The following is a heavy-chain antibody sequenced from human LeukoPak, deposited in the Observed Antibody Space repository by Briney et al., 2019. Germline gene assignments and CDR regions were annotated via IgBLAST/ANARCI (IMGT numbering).Heavy chain of an antibody. V-gene: IGHV1-2*02. J-gene: IGHJ4*02. Sequence: GASVKVSCKASGGTFSSYAISWVRQAPGQGLEWMGWINPSSGDTKYPQEFQGRVTMTGDTSISTAYMELSRLRSDDTAVYYCARDTLTYDYVWGTIDYWGQGTLVTVSS. CDR3: ARDTLTYDYVWGTIDY. CDR2: INPSSGDT. CDR1: GGTFSSYA. D-gene: IGHD3-16*01.